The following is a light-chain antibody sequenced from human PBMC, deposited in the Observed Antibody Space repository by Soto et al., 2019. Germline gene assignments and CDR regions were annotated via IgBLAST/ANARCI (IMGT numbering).Light chain of an antibody. V-gene: IGKV1-39*01. CDR3: HQYGSSSWT. J-gene: IGKJ1*01. CDR2: AAS. CDR1: QSISSY. Sequence: DIQMTQSPSSLSASVGDRVTITCRASQSISSYLNWYQQKPGKAPKLLIYAASSLQSGVPSRFSGSGSGTDFTLTISSLQPEDFAVYYCHQYGSSSWTFGQGTKVDIK.